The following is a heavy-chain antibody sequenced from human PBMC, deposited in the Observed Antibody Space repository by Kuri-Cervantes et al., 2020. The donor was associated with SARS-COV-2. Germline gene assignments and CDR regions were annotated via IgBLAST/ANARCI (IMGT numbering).Heavy chain of an antibody. V-gene: IGHV2-5*01. CDR3: ARKVVVDAFDI. D-gene: IGHD3-22*01. CDR2: IYWNDDK. CDR1: GFSLCTSGVG. J-gene: IGHJ3*02. Sequence: SGPTLVKPTQTLTLTCTFSGFSLCTSGVGVGWIRQPPGKALEWLALIYWNDDKRYSPSLKSRLTITKDTSKNQVVLTLTNMDPVDTATYYCARKVVVDAFDIWGQGTMVTVSS.